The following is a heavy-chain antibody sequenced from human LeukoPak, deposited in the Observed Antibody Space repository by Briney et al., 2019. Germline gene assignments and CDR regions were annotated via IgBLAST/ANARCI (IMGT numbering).Heavy chain of an antibody. Sequence: PSETLSLTCTVSGGSISSGDYYWSWIRQPPGKGLEWIGYIYFSGSTYYNPSLKSQVTISVDTSKNQFSLKLSSVTAADTAVYYCARGPNYVWGSYQYFDYWGQGTLVTVSS. CDR2: IYFSGST. D-gene: IGHD3-16*02. V-gene: IGHV4-30-4*01. CDR1: GGSISSGDYY. J-gene: IGHJ4*02. CDR3: ARGPNYVWGSYQYFDY.